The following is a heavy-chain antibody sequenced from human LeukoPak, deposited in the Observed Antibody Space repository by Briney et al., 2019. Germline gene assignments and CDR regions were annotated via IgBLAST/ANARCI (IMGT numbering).Heavy chain of an antibody. Sequence: PSETLSLTCTVSGGSISSSSYYWGWIRQPPGKGLEWIGSIYYSGSTYYNPSLKSRVTISVDTSKNQFSLKLSSVTAADTAVYYCGRHRGLTMTDYWGQGTLVTVSS. CDR1: GGSISSSSYY. J-gene: IGHJ4*02. CDR2: IYYSGST. D-gene: IGHD3-22*01. V-gene: IGHV4-39*01. CDR3: GRHRGLTMTDY.